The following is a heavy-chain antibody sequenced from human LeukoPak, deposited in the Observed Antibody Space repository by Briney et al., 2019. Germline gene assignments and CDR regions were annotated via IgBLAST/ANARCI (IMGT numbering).Heavy chain of an antibody. D-gene: IGHD4-17*01. CDR2: INSDGSSI. CDR3: ARRRPYGDYGVYYFDY. J-gene: IGHJ4*02. CDR1: GFTFSSYW. V-gene: IGHV3-74*01. Sequence: GGSLRLSCAASGFTFSSYWMHWVRQAPGKGLVWVSRINSDGSSISYADSVKGRFTISRDNAKNTLYLQMNSLRAEDTAVYYCARRRPYGDYGVYYFDYWGQGTLVTVSS.